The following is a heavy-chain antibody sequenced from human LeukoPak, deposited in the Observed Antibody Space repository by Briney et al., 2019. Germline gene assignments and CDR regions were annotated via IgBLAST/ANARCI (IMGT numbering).Heavy chain of an antibody. J-gene: IGHJ3*02. Sequence: ASVKVSCKASGYTFTVYYMHWVRQAPGQGLEWMGWINPNSGGTNYTQKFQGRVTMTRDTSISTAYMELSRLRSDDTAVYYCARDSFPGRYYEGAFDIWGQGTMVTVSS. CDR3: ARDSFPGRYYEGAFDI. V-gene: IGHV1-2*02. CDR1: GYTFTVYY. D-gene: IGHD3-22*01. CDR2: INPNSGGT.